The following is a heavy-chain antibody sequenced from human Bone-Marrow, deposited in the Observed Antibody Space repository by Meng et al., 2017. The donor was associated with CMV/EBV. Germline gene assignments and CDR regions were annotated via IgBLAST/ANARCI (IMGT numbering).Heavy chain of an antibody. J-gene: IGHJ4*02. CDR1: GGSFSGYY. CDR2: INHSGST. CDR3: ARGHRYFGDFGSGYSFDY. V-gene: IGHV4-34*01. Sequence: GSLRLSCAVYGGSFSGYYWSWIRQPPGKGLEWIGEINHSGSTNYNPSLKSRVTISVDTSKNQFSLKLSSVTAADTAVYYCARGHRYFGDFGSGYSFDYWGQGTLVTVSS. D-gene: IGHD3-3*01.